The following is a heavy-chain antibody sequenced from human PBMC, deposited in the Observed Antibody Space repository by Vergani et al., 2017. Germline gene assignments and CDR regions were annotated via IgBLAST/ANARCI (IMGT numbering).Heavy chain of an antibody. CDR1: GGSISSDDFY. J-gene: IGHJ3*02. CDR3: ARRCSTTCSTMGRAAFDI. Sequence: QLQLQESGPGLVKPSQTLSLTCTVSGGSISSDDFYWSWIRQPPGKGLEWIGYIHYSGTTYYNSSLKSRVSMSVATSKKQFSLKMNSVTAADTAVYYCARRCSTTCSTMGRAAFDIWGQGTMVTVS. V-gene: IGHV4-30-4*01. CDR2: IHYSGTT. D-gene: IGHD2-2*01.